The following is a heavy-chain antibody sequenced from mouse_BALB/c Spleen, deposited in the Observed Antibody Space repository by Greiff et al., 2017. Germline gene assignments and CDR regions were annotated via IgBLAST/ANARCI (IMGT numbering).Heavy chain of an antibody. V-gene: IGHV6-6*02. Sequence: EVKLVESGGGLVQPGGSMKLSCVASGFTFSNYWMNWVRQSPEKGLEWVAEIRLKSNNYATHYAESVKGRFTISRDDSKSSVYLQMNNLRAEDTGIYYCTRPYYYGSSSFAYWGQGTLVTVSA. CDR3: TRPYYYGSSSFAY. CDR1: GFTFSNYW. CDR2: IRLKSNNYAT. J-gene: IGHJ3*01. D-gene: IGHD1-1*01.